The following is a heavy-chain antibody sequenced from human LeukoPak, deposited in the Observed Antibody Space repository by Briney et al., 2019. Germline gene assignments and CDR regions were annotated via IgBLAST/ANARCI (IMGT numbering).Heavy chain of an antibody. V-gene: IGHV4-4*02. D-gene: IGHD6-19*01. CDR2: INHSGST. CDR1: GGSIDSTNY. Sequence: PSGTLSLTCGVSGGSIDSTNYWSWVRQPPGKGLEWIGEINHSGSTNYNPSLKSRVTISVDTSKNQLSLKLSSMTAADTAVYYCARQWLVSPLFDYWGQGTLVTVSS. J-gene: IGHJ4*02. CDR3: ARQWLVSPLFDY.